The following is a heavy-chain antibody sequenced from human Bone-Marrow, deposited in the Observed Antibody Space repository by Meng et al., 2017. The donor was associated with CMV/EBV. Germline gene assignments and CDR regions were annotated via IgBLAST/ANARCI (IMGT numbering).Heavy chain of an antibody. CDR2: ISYDGSNK. CDR1: GFIFSGYA. D-gene: IGHD6-13*01. CDR3: VRGEWGEAAAGSDY. Sequence: GGSLRLSCAASGFIFSGYAVHWVRQAPGKGLEWVAVISYDGSNKYYADSVKGRFTISRDNSKNKVYLQMNSLRAEDTAEYYCVRGEWGEAAAGSDYWGQGTLVTFSS. V-gene: IGHV3-30*04. J-gene: IGHJ4*02.